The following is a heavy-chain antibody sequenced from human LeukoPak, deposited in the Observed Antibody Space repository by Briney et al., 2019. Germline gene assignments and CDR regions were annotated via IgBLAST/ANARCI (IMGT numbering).Heavy chain of an antibody. CDR2: IYSGGST. CDR3: SRGIISSWLFFDY. J-gene: IGHJ4*02. V-gene: IGHV3-53*01. Sequence: GGSLRLSCAASGFTVSSNYMSWVRQAPGKGLEWVSVIYSGGSTYYADSVKGRFTISRDNSKNTLYLQMNSLRAEDTAVYYCSRGIISSWLFFDYWGQGTLVTVSS. CDR1: GFTVSSNY. D-gene: IGHD6-13*01.